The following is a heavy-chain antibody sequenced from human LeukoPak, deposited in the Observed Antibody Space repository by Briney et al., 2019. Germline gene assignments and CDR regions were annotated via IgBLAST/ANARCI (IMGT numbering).Heavy chain of an antibody. CDR1: GYTFTSYA. Sequence: ASVKVSCKASGYTFTSYAMHWVRQAPGQRLEWMGWINAGNGNTKYSQKFQGRVTITRDTSASTAYMELSSLRSEDTAVYYCARDNRVRGVNAWFDPWGQGTLVTVSS. V-gene: IGHV1-3*01. CDR3: ARDNRVRGVNAWFDP. CDR2: INAGNGNT. D-gene: IGHD3-10*01. J-gene: IGHJ5*02.